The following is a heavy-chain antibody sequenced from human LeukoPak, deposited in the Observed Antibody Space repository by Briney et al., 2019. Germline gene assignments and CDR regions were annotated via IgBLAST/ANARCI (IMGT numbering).Heavy chain of an antibody. CDR2: INHSGST. Sequence: PSETLSLTCAVYGGSFSGYYWSRIRQPPGKGLEWIGEINHSGSTNYNPSLKSRVAISVDTSKNQFSLKLSSVTAADTAVYYCAAGYSYGGFDYWGQGTLVTVSS. D-gene: IGHD5-18*01. V-gene: IGHV4-34*01. J-gene: IGHJ4*02. CDR1: GGSFSGYY. CDR3: AAGYSYGGFDY.